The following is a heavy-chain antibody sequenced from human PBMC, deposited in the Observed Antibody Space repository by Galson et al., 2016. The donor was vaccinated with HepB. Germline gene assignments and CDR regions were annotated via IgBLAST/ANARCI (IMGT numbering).Heavy chain of an antibody. CDR3: ARSSPVGATHAGLDY. V-gene: IGHV3-33*01. Sequence: SLRLSCAASGFAFSAFGMHWVRQAPGKGLEWVADIWHDGWTKHYADSMKGRFTISRDNSLHTLYLHVSPLRVEDTAVYYCARSSPVGATHAGLDYWGQGTLVTVS. D-gene: IGHD1-26*01. CDR1: GFAFSAFG. CDR2: IWHDGWTK. J-gene: IGHJ4*02.